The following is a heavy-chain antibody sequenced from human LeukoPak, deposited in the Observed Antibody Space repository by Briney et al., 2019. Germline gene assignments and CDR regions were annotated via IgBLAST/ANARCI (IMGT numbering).Heavy chain of an antibody. CDR2: IIPIFGTA. CDR1: GGTFSSYA. CDR3: ARARPSGSYWAGYYYYYMDV. V-gene: IGHV1-69*05. D-gene: IGHD1-26*01. Sequence: SVKVSCKASGGTFSSYAISWVRQAPGQGLEWMGGIIPIFGTANYAQKFQGRVTITTDESTSTAYIELSSLRSEDTAVYYCARARPSGSYWAGYYYYYMDVWGKGTTVTVSS. J-gene: IGHJ6*03.